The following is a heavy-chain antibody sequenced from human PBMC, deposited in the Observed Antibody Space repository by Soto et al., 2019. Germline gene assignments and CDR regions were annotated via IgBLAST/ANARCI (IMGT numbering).Heavy chain of an antibody. V-gene: IGHV3-33*01. J-gene: IGHJ4*02. CDR1: GFTFSSYG. CDR2: IWYDGSNK. D-gene: IGHD6-19*01. Sequence: QVQLVESGGGVVQPGRSLRLSCAASGFTFSSYGMHWVRQAPGKGLEWVAVIWYDGSNKYYADSVKGRFTISRDNSKNPRYRKRNSLRAEDTSVYYCARVHKAYSSGWFPSQAFDYWGQGTLVTVSS. CDR3: ARVHKAYSSGWFPSQAFDY.